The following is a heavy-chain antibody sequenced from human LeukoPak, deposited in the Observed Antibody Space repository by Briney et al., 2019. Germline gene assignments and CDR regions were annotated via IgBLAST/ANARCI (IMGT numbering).Heavy chain of an antibody. J-gene: IGHJ6*02. CDR3: ARDTRSLMDV. CDR2: ISYDGSNK. CDR1: GFTFSSYA. D-gene: IGHD3-16*02. Sequence: TGGSLRLSCAASGFTFSSYAMHWVRQAPGKGLEWVAVISYDGSNKYYADSVKGRFTISRDNAKNSLYLQMNSLRAEGTAVYYCARDTRSLMDVWGQGTTVTVSS. V-gene: IGHV3-30*04.